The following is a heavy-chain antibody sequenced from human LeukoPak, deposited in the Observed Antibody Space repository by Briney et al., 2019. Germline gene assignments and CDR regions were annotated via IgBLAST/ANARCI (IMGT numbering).Heavy chain of an antibody. CDR3: ARGPNRYYFDY. CDR1: GGSISSYY. CDR2: IYYSGST. Sequence: SETLSLTCTVSGGSISSYYWSWIRQPPGKGLEWIGYIYYSGSTNYKPSLKSRVTISVDTSKNQFSLKLSSVTAADTAVYYCARGPNRYYFDYWGQGTLVTVSS. J-gene: IGHJ4*02. V-gene: IGHV4-59*01.